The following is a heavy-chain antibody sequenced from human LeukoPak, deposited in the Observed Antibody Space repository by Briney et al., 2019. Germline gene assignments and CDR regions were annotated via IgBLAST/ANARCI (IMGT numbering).Heavy chain of an antibody. CDR3: ARQRLGEDYYYYGMDV. Sequence: GGSLRLSCAASGFTVSSNYMSWVRQAPGKGLEWVSVIYSGGSTYYADSVKGRFTISRDNSKNTLYLQMNSLRAEDTAVYYCARQRLGEDYYYYGMDVWGQGTTVTVSS. D-gene: IGHD4-17*01. V-gene: IGHV3-53*01. CDR1: GFTVSSNY. CDR2: IYSGGST. J-gene: IGHJ6*02.